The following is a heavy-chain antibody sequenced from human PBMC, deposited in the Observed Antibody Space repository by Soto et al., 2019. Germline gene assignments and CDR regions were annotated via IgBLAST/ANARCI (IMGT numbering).Heavy chain of an antibody. CDR2: IDPSDSYT. CDR3: GGQGGDGYHIDC. D-gene: IGHD2-21*01. J-gene: IGHJ4*02. Sequence: GESLKISCEGSGYEFTNYWINWVRQMPGKGLEWMGRIDPSDSYTNYNPSFQGHVTFLVDKSLSTAYVQWSSLKASDTAMYFCGGQGGDGYHIDCWGQGTLVTVSS. V-gene: IGHV5-10-1*01. CDR1: GYEFTNYW.